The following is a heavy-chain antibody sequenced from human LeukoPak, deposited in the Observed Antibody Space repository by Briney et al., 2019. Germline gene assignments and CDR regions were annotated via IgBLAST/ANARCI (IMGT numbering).Heavy chain of an antibody. CDR2: IYHSGSSGST. Sequence: NPSETLSLTCAVSGYSISSGYYWGWIRQPPGKGLEWIGSIYHSGSSGSTYYNPSLKSRVTMSVDTSKNQFSLKLSSVTVADTAVYYCARTLGYCSGGSCRSFDYWGQGTLVTVSS. CDR3: ARTLGYCSGGSCRSFDY. D-gene: IGHD2-15*01. J-gene: IGHJ4*02. V-gene: IGHV4-38-2*01. CDR1: GYSISSGYY.